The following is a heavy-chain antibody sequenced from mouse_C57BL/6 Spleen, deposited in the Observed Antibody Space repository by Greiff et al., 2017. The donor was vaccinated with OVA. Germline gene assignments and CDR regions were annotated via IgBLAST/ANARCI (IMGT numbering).Heavy chain of an antibody. Sequence: QVQLQQPGAELVKPGASVKMSCKASGYTFTSYWITWVKQRPGQGLEWIGDIYPGSGSTNYNEKFKSKATLTVDTSSSTAYMQLRSLTSEDSAVYYCARGEYPYAMDYWGQGTSVTVSS. CDR3: ARGEYPYAMDY. J-gene: IGHJ4*01. CDR2: IYPGSGST. V-gene: IGHV1-55*01. CDR1: GYTFTSYW. D-gene: IGHD5-1*01.